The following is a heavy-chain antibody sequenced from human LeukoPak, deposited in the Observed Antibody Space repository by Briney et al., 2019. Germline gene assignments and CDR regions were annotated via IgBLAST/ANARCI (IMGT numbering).Heavy chain of an antibody. Sequence: SETLSLTCTVSGGSISSYYWSWIRQPAGKGLEWIGRIYTSGSTNYNPSLKSRVTISVDTSKNQFSLKLSSVTAADTAVYYCASSMYSSSWYWYWGQGTLVTVSS. CDR1: GGSISSYY. V-gene: IGHV4-4*07. CDR2: IYTSGST. J-gene: IGHJ4*02. CDR3: ASSMYSSSWYWY. D-gene: IGHD6-13*01.